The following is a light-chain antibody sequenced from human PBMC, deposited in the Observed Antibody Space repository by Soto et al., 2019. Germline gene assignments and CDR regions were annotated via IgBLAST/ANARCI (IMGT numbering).Light chain of an antibody. CDR2: DVS. J-gene: IGLJ1*01. V-gene: IGLV2-14*01. CDR3: SSYSRSSTPCV. Sequence: QSALTQPASVSGSPGQSITISCTGTSSDVGGYNYVSWYRQHPGKAPTLMIYDVSNRPSGVSNRCSGSKSGNTASLTTSGRQAEDEDDHYYSSYSRSSTPCVFGTGTKVTVL. CDR1: SSDVGGYNY.